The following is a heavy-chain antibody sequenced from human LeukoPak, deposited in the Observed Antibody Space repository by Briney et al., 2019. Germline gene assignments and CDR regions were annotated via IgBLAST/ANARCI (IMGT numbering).Heavy chain of an antibody. D-gene: IGHD4-17*01. CDR2: ISGSGGST. CDR3: AEDSGDYFEEGDYFDY. Sequence: GGTLRLSCAASGFTFSSYGMSWVRQAPGKGLEWVSAISGSGGSTYYADSVKGRFTISRDNSKNTLYLQMNSLRAEDTAVYYCAEDSGDYFEEGDYFDYWGQGTLVTASS. CDR1: GFTFSSYG. J-gene: IGHJ4*02. V-gene: IGHV3-23*01.